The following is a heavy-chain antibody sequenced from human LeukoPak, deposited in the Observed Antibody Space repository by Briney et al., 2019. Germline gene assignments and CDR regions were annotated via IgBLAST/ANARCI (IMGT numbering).Heavy chain of an antibody. CDR2: MNIDGSEK. J-gene: IGHJ4*02. CDR1: GFAFSNYW. CDR3: ARDPVEWELLLDY. D-gene: IGHD1-26*01. Sequence: GGSLRLSCAASGFAFSNYWMGWVRQAPGKRLEWVANMNIDGSEKYYADSVKGRFPISRDNARNSVYLQMASLRVEDTAVYYCARDPVEWELLLDYWGQGTLVTVSS. V-gene: IGHV3-7*01.